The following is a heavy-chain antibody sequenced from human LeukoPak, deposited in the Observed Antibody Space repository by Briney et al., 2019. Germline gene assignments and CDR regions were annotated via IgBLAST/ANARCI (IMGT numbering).Heavy chain of an antibody. V-gene: IGHV4-34*01. CDR3: ARLTAYDFWSGYYPICFDY. J-gene: IGHJ4*02. Sequence: PSETLSLTCAVYGGSFSGYYWSWIRQPPGKGLEWIGEINHSGSTNYNPSLKSRVTISVDTSKNQFSLKLSSVTAADTAVYYCARLTAYDFWSGYYPICFDYWGQGTLVTVSS. CDR1: GGSFSGYY. CDR2: INHSGST. D-gene: IGHD3-3*01.